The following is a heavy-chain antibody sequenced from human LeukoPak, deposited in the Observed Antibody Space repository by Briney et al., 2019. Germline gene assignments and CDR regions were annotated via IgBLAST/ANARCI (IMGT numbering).Heavy chain of an antibody. Sequence: SETLSLTCAVYGGSFSGYYWSWIRQPPGKGLEWIGEINHSGSTNYNPSLKSRVTISVDTSKNQFSLKLSSVTAADTAVYYCARGTLAVAGTLFDYWGQGTLVTVSS. CDR3: ARGTLAVAGTLFDY. CDR2: INHSGST. CDR1: GGSFSGYY. D-gene: IGHD6-19*01. J-gene: IGHJ4*02. V-gene: IGHV4-34*01.